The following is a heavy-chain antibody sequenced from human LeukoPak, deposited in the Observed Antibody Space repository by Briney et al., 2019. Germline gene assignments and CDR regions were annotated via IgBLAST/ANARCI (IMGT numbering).Heavy chain of an antibody. J-gene: IGHJ3*02. Sequence: PGRSLRLSCAASGFIFGDYVMHWVRQAPGKGLEWVSGISWNSGSIAYADSVKGRFTISRDNAKNSLYLQMNSLRAEDMALYYCAKDRYSGPSADAFDIWGQGTKVTVSS. D-gene: IGHD5-12*01. CDR3: AKDRYSGPSADAFDI. CDR1: GFIFGDYV. CDR2: ISWNSGSI. V-gene: IGHV3-9*03.